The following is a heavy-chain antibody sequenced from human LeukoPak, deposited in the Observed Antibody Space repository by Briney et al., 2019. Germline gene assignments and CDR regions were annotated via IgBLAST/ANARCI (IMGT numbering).Heavy chain of an antibody. D-gene: IGHD5-12*01. CDR3: ARGMVATPYYYYGMDV. J-gene: IGHJ6*02. CDR2: MNPNSGNT. V-gene: IGHV1-8*01. Sequence: ASVKVFCKASGYTSTSYDINWVRQATGQGLEWMGWMNPNSGNTGYAQKFQGRVTMTRNTSISTAYMELSSLRSEDTAVYYCARGMVATPYYYYGMDVWGQGTTVTVSS. CDR1: GYTSTSYD.